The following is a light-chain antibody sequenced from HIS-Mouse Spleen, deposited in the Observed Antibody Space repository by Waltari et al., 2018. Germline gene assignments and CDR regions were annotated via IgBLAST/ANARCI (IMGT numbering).Light chain of an antibody. Sequence: DIQLTQSPSFLSASVGDRVTITSRASQGIRRYLAWYQQKPGKAPKLLIYAASTLQSGVPSRFSGSGSGTEFTLTISSLQPEDFATYYCQQLNSYSPTFGQGTKVEIK. CDR1: QGIRRY. CDR2: AAS. CDR3: QQLNSYSPT. J-gene: IGKJ1*01. V-gene: IGKV1-9*01.